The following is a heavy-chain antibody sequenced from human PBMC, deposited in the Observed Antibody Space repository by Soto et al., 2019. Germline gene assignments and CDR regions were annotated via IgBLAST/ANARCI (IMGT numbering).Heavy chain of an antibody. Sequence: ASVKVSCKASGYTFTSYAMHWVRQAPGQRLEWMGWINAGNGNTKYSQKFQGRVTITRDTSASTAYMELSSLRSEDTAVYYCARANCQREYYYDSSGYYCEWFDPLGQATLVAVSS. CDR2: INAGNGNT. D-gene: IGHD3-22*01. CDR3: ARANCQREYYYDSSGYYCEWFDP. J-gene: IGHJ5*02. V-gene: IGHV1-3*01. CDR1: GYTFTSYA.